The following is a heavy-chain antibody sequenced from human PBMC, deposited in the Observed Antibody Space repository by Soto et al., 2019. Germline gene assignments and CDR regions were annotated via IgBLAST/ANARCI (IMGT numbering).Heavy chain of an antibody. V-gene: IGHV4-4*02. CDR2: IYHSGSA. J-gene: IGHJ2*01. CDR3: ERDSKYSMDSYRYFDL. Sequence: QVQLQESGPGLVKPSGTLSLSCAVSGASLTSSHWWSWVRQPPGKGLEWIGEIYHSGSANYTSSLKSRVAISVDKSKNQFALNLTSVTAADTAVYYFERDSKYSMDSYRYFDLWGGGTLGTVSS. D-gene: IGHD6-6*01. CDR1: GASLTSSHW.